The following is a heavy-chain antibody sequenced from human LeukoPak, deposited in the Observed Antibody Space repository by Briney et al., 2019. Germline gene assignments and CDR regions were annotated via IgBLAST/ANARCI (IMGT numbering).Heavy chain of an antibody. V-gene: IGHV1-46*01. Sequence: GASVKVSCKASGYTFTNYYMLWVRQAPGQGLEWMGIINPNGGYTYYPQKFQGRVTMTRDTSTTTVYMELSSLRSEDTAVYFCAREGGKRIAVAGTADYWGQGTLVTVSS. CDR3: AREGGKRIAVAGTADY. CDR2: INPNGGYT. D-gene: IGHD6-19*01. J-gene: IGHJ4*02. CDR1: GYTFTNYY.